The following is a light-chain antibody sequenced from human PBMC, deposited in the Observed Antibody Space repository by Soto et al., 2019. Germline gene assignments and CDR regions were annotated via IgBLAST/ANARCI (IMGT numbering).Light chain of an antibody. CDR2: SAS. V-gene: IGKV1-39*01. CDR3: QQSYSPPSWT. Sequence: ITCRASQTVSSHLNWYQQRPGKAPKLLFYSASSLQSGVPSRFSGSGSGTEFTLTISSLQPEDFATYYCQQSYSPPSWTFGQGTKVDIK. CDR1: QTVSSH. J-gene: IGKJ1*01.